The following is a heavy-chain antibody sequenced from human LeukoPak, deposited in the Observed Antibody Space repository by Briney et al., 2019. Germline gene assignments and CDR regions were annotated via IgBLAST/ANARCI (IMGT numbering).Heavy chain of an antibody. V-gene: IGHV1-69*13. Sequence: SVTVSCKASGGTFSSYAISWVRQAPGQGLEWMGGIIPIFGTANYAQKFQGRVTITADESTSTAYMELSSLRSEDTAVYYCARSPCGGDCYSTFYYYYGMDVWGQGTTVTVSS. CDR2: IIPIFGTA. CDR3: ARSPCGGDCYSTFYYYYGMDV. CDR1: GGTFSSYA. J-gene: IGHJ6*02. D-gene: IGHD2-21*02.